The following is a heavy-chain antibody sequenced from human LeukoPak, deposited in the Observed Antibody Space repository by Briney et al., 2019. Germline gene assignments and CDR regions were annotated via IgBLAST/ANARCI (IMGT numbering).Heavy chain of an antibody. V-gene: IGHV4-59*01. J-gene: IGHJ4*02. CDR1: GGSISSYY. D-gene: IGHD1-26*01. CDR3: ARDRVGGSYDY. Sequence: ETLSLTCTVSGGSISSYYWSWIRQPPGKGLEWIGYIYYSGSTNYNPSLKSRVTISVDTSKNQFSLKLSSVTAADTAVYYCARDRVGGSYDYWGQGTLVTVSP. CDR2: IYYSGST.